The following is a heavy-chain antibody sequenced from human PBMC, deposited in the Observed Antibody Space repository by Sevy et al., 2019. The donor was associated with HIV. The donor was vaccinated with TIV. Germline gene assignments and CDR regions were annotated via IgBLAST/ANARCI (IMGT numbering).Heavy chain of an antibody. Sequence: GGSLRLSCAASGFTFSSYSMNWVRQAPGKGLEWVSSISSSNNYIYYADSLKGRFTISRDNAKNSLYLQMNSLRAEDKAVYYCARDLREYSSSSKYYFDYWGQGILVTVSS. D-gene: IGHD6-6*01. CDR2: ISSSNNYI. J-gene: IGHJ4*02. V-gene: IGHV3-21*01. CDR3: ARDLREYSSSSKYYFDY. CDR1: GFTFSSYS.